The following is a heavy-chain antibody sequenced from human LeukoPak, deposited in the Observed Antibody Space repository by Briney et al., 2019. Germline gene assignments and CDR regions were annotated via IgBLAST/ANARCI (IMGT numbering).Heavy chain of an antibody. V-gene: IGHV3-21*01. D-gene: IGHD3-22*01. Sequence: GGSLRLSCAASGFTFSSYSMNWVRQAPGKGLEWVSSISSNSKYIYYADSMRGRFTVSRDNAKNSLFLQLNSLRAEDTAVYYCARDSSDFDYWGQGTLVTVPS. CDR3: ARDSSDFDY. J-gene: IGHJ4*02. CDR1: GFTFSSYS. CDR2: ISSNSKYI.